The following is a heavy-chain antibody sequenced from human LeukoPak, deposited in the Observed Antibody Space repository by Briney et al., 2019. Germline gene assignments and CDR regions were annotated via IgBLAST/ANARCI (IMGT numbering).Heavy chain of an antibody. V-gene: IGHV4-39*01. J-gene: IGHJ6*03. CDR2: IYYSGST. CDR1: GGSISSSSYY. Sequence: PSETLSLTCTVSGGSISSSSYYWGWIRQPPGKGLEWIGSIYYSGSTYYNPSLKSRVTISVDTSKNQFSLKLSSVAAADTAVYYCASKTGGNSVFNYYYYIDVWGKGTTVTVSS. CDR3: ASKTGGNSVFNYYYYIDV. D-gene: IGHD4-23*01.